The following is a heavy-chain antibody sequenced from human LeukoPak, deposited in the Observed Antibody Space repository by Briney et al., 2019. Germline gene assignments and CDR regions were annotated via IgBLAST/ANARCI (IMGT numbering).Heavy chain of an antibody. CDR1: GFTFSSYW. CDR2: IKQDGSEK. J-gene: IGHJ4*02. CDR3: ARAQTDMGFGEFYDY. D-gene: IGHD3-10*01. V-gene: IGHV3-7*01. Sequence: GSLRLSCAASGFTFSSYWMSWVRQAPGKGLEWVANIKQDGSEKYYVDSVKGRFTISRDNAKNSLYLQMNSLRAEDTAVYYCARAQTDMGFGEFYDYWGQGTLVTVSS.